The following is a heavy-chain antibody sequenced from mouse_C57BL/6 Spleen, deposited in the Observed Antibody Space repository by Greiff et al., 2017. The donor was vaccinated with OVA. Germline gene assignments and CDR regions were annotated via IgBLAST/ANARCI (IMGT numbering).Heavy chain of an antibody. CDR2: IHPNSGST. CDR1: GYTFTSYW. J-gene: IGHJ3*01. V-gene: IGHV1-64*01. Sequence: QVQLQQPGAELVKPGASVKLSCKASGYTFTSYWMHWVKQRPGQGLEWIGMIHPNSGSTNYNEKFKSKATLTVDKSSSTAYMQLSSLTSEDSAVYWCARLEDYDYDGGRWLAYWGQGTLVTVSA. D-gene: IGHD2-4*01. CDR3: ARLEDYDYDGGRWLAY.